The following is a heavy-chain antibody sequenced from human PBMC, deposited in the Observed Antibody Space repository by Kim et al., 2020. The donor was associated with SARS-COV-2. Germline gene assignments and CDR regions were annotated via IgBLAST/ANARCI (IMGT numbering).Heavy chain of an antibody. CDR1: GFTFGSYA. CDR3: AKDQNPRTFDF. J-gene: IGHJ4*02. CDR2: ISDHGLGT. V-gene: IGHV3-23*01. Sequence: GGSLRLSCAASGFTFGSYAMSWIRQAPGKGLEWVSAISDHGLGTYYTDSVKGRFTISRDNSRNTLFLQMDSLRTEDSAVYYCAKDQNPRTFDFWGQGTLV.